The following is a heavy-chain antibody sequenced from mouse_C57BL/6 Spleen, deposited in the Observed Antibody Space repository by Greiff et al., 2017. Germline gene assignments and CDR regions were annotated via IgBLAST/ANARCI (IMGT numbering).Heavy chain of an antibody. J-gene: IGHJ1*03. V-gene: IGHV1-66*01. Sequence: VKLQESGPELVKPGASVKISCKASGYSFTSYYIHWVKQRPGQGLEWIGWIYPGSGNTTDNENFKGKATLTADTSSSTAYMQLSSLTSEDSAVYYCDGFYDDYDGYFDVWGTGTTVTVSS. CDR2: IYPGSGNT. CDR1: GYSFTSYY. CDR3: DGFYDDYDGYFDV. D-gene: IGHD2-4*01.